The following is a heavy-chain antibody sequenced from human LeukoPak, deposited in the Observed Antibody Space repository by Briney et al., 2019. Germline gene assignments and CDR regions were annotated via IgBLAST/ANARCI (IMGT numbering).Heavy chain of an antibody. J-gene: IGHJ4*02. V-gene: IGHV4-34*01. CDR1: GGSFSGYY. D-gene: IGHD2-15*01. CDR3: ARGNLPIVVVVAATRWFDY. Sequence: MPSETLSLTCAVYGGSFSGYYWSWIRQPPGKGLEWIGDIYYRGSTNYNPSLKSPVTISVDTSKNQFSLKLGSVTTADTALLFFARGNLPIVVVVAATRWFDYWGQGTMVTVSS. CDR2: IYYRGST.